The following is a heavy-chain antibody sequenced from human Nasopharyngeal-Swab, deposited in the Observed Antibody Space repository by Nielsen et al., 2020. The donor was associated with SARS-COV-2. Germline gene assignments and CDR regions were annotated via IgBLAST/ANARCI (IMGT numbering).Heavy chain of an antibody. CDR2: ISYDGSNK. D-gene: IGHD1-14*01. CDR1: GFTFSSYA. CDR3: ARDRGITMPFDY. Sequence: GESLKISCAASGFTFSSYAMHWVRQAPGKGLEWVAVISYDGSNKYYADSVKGRSTISRDNSKNTLYLQMNSLRAEDTAVYYCARDRGITMPFDYWGQGTLVTVSS. V-gene: IGHV3-30-3*01. J-gene: IGHJ4*02.